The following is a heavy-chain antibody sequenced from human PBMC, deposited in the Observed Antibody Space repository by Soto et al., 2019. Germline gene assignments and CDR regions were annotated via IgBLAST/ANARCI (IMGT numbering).Heavy chain of an antibody. D-gene: IGHD2-2*01. CDR2: FNPNSGGT. Sequence: VASVKVSCKASGYTFTGYYMHWVRQAPGQGLEWMGWFNPNSGGTNYAQKFQGWVTMTRDTSISTVYMELTRLRSDDTAVYYCAREGLVLVPTTVNSDYYYYAMDVWGQGTTVTVSS. J-gene: IGHJ6*02. CDR1: GYTFTGYY. CDR3: AREGLVLVPTTVNSDYYYYAMDV. V-gene: IGHV1-2*04.